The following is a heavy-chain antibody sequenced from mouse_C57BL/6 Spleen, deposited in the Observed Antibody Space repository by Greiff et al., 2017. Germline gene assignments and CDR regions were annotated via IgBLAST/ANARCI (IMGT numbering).Heavy chain of an antibody. V-gene: IGHV5-12*01. J-gene: IGHJ4*01. D-gene: IGHD2-1*01. Sequence: EVKLMESGGGLVQPGGSLKLSCAASGFTFSDYYMYWVRQTPEKRLEWVAYISNGGGSTYYPDTVKGRCTISRDNAKNTLYMQMSRLKSEDTAMYYCARNYGTAYAMDYWGQGTSVTVSS. CDR1: GFTFSDYY. CDR3: ARNYGTAYAMDY. CDR2: ISNGGGST.